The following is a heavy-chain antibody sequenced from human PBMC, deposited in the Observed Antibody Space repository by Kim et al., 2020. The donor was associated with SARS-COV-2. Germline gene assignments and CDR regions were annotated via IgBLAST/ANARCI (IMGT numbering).Heavy chain of an antibody. CDR1: VFTFSSYA. Sequence: GGSLRLSCAASVFTFSSYAINWVRQAPGKGLEWVSGISGSGLTTYYADSVKGRFTISRDNSRNTVDLQMDNLRVEDTALYYCVKVLRRVVITDDAFDIWGQDTMVTVSS. CDR3: VKVLRRVVITDDAFDI. J-gene: IGHJ3*02. D-gene: IGHD3-22*01. V-gene: IGHV3-23*01. CDR2: ISGSGLTT.